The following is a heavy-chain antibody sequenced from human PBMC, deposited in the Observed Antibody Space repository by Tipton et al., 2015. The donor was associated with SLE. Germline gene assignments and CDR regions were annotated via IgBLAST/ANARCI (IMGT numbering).Heavy chain of an antibody. D-gene: IGHD6-6*01. CDR2: IYHSGST. CDR1: GYSISSGYY. V-gene: IGHV4-38-2*01. CDR3: ARHEYSSSLGDL. Sequence: TLSLTCAVSGYSISSGYYWGWIRQPPGKGLEWIGSIYHSGSTYYNPSLKSRVTISVDTSKNQFSLKLSSVTAADTAVYYCARHEYSSSLGDLWGRGTLVTVSS. J-gene: IGHJ2*01.